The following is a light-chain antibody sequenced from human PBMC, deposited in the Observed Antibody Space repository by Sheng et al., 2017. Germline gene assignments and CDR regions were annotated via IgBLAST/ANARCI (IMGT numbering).Light chain of an antibody. J-gene: IGKJ2*01. CDR2: DSF. CDR1: QSVDTY. CDR3: QQYDSSPG. Sequence: EIVLTQSPATLSLFPGERATLSCRASQSVDTYVAWYQQKPGQAPRLLIYDSFNRATGIPARFSGSGSGTDFTLTISILEPEDFAVYYCQQYDSSPGFGQGTKLEIK. V-gene: IGKV3-11*01.